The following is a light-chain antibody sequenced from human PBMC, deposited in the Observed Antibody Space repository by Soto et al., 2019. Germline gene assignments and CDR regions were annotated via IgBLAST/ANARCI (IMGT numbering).Light chain of an antibody. CDR1: QSVTSNK. CDR2: AAS. CDR3: QQYGSPPPYT. Sequence: ENVLTQSPVTLSLSPGERATLSCRASQSVTSNKVAWFQQKPGQAPRRLIRAASSRATGIPDRFSGSGSATDLTLTISRLEPEDFAVYYCQQYGSPPPYTFGQGTKLEIE. V-gene: IGKV3-20*01. J-gene: IGKJ2*01.